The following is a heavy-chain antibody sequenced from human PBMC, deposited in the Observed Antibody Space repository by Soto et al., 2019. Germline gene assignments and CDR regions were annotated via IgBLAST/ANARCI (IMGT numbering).Heavy chain of an antibody. Sequence: GGSLRLSCAASGFTFSNAWMSWVRQAPGKGLEWVSYISCSSSNIYYTDSVKGRFTISRDNSKNTLYLQMNSLRAEDTAVYYCAKDYDFWSGYLNYWGPGTLVTVSS. D-gene: IGHD3-3*01. CDR3: AKDYDFWSGYLNY. J-gene: IGHJ4*02. CDR2: ISCSSSNI. CDR1: GFTFSNAW. V-gene: IGHV3-48*01.